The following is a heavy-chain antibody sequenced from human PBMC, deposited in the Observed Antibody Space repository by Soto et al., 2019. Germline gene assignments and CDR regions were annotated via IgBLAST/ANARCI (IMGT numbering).Heavy chain of an antibody. CDR3: ARDLGKPVPYCSGGSCLFNWFDP. J-gene: IGHJ5*02. Sequence: EVQLVESGGGLVQPGGSLRLSCAASGFTFSSYWMHWVRQAPGKGLVWVSRINSDGSSTSYADSVKGRFTISRDNAKNTLYLQMNSLRAEDTAVYYCARDLGKPVPYCSGGSCLFNWFDPWGQGTLVTVSS. CDR1: GFTFSSYW. D-gene: IGHD2-15*01. CDR2: INSDGSST. V-gene: IGHV3-74*01.